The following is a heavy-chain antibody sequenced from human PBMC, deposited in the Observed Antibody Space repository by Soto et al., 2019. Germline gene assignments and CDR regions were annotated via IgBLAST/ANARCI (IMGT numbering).Heavy chain of an antibody. Sequence: GESLKISCKGSGYSFTSYWISWVRQMPGEGLEWMGRIDPSDSYTNYSPSFQGHVTISADKSISTAYLQWSSLKASDTAMYYCATLTTVFGVVIIPPFDSWGQGTLVTVSS. J-gene: IGHJ4*02. V-gene: IGHV5-10-1*01. D-gene: IGHD3-3*01. CDR1: GYSFTSYW. CDR2: IDPSDSYT. CDR3: ATLTTVFGVVIIPPFDS.